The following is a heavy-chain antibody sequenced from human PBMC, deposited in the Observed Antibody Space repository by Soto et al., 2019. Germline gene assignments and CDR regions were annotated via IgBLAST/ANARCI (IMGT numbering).Heavy chain of an antibody. D-gene: IGHD3-9*01. Sequence: QVLLQESGPGLLKPSETLSLTCTVSGGSINNYYWSWIRQPPGKGLGWLGYVYYSGTTNYNSNLKSRITILIDTSKNQFSLRLSSVTAADTAVYYCARHTDDILTGNEALDIWGQGTVVTVSS. J-gene: IGHJ3*02. V-gene: IGHV4-59*08. CDR2: VYYSGTT. CDR1: GGSINNYY. CDR3: ARHTDDILTGNEALDI.